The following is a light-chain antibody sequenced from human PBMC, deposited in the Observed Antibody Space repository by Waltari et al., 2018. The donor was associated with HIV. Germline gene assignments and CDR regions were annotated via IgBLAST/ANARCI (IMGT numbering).Light chain of an antibody. CDR1: ALPPHY. V-gene: IGLV3-25*03. CDR3: QSGDNKLTSVF. J-gene: IGLJ2*01. CDR2: KDT. Sequence: SSELTQPPSVSVSPGQTVRNTCSGDALPPHYTSWYQQKPGQPPVLVMYKDTQRSSGTPERFSGSSSGTTVTLTITAVRAEDEAYYYCQSGDNKLTSVFFGGGTRLTVL.